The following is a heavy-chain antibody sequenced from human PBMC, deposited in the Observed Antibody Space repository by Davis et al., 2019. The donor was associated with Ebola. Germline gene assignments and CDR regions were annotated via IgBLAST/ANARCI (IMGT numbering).Heavy chain of an antibody. J-gene: IGHJ4*02. D-gene: IGHD2-21*01. CDR1: GGSISSGGYS. V-gene: IGHV4-30-2*01. CDR2: IYHSGST. CDR3: ARGRTFGVVVIALHFDY. Sequence: LRLSCAVSGGSISSGGYSWSWIRQPPGKGLEWIGYIYHSGSTYYNPSLKSRVTISVDTSKNQFSLKLSSVTAADTAAYYCARGRTFGVVVIALHFDYWGQGTLVTVSS.